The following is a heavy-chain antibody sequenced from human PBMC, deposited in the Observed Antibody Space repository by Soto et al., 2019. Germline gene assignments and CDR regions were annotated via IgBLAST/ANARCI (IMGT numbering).Heavy chain of an antibody. CDR3: AAEFGIVGARDYYYYYGMDV. Sequence: GASVKVSCKASGFTFTSSAVQWVRQARGQRLEWIGWIVVGSGNTNYAQKFQERVTITRDMSTSTAYMELSSLRSEDTAVYYCAAEFGIVGARDYYYYYGMDVWGQGTTVTVSS. D-gene: IGHD1-26*01. CDR2: IVVGSGNT. CDR1: GFTFTSSA. J-gene: IGHJ6*02. V-gene: IGHV1-58*01.